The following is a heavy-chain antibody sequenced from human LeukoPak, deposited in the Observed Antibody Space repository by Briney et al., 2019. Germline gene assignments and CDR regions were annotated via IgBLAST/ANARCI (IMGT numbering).Heavy chain of an antibody. CDR1: GGSFNDYY. Sequence: SETLSLTCAVYGGSFNDYYWIWIRQPPGKGLEWIGEIKPSGRTNYNPSLESRVTISVDTSKNHFTLKLSSVTAADTAVYYCARRDYLDHFYYIDVWDKGNTVTVSS. CDR2: IKPSGRT. D-gene: IGHD3-10*01. CDR3: ARRDYLDHFYYIDV. J-gene: IGHJ6*03. V-gene: IGHV4-34*01.